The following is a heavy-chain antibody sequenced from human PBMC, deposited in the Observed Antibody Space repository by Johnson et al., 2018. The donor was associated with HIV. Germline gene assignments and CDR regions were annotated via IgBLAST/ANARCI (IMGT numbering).Heavy chain of an antibody. Sequence: MQLVESGGGLVRPGGSLRLSCAASGFIFSNKWMTWVRQAPGKGLEWVATINQDGSEKYYVDSLKGIFSISRDNAKHSLYLQLNSLRAEDTAVYYCAREVHYDSSDYYERYAFDVWGQGTTVIVSS. V-gene: IGHV3-7*05. CDR1: GFIFSNKW. CDR3: AREVHYDSSDYYERYAFDV. CDR2: INQDGSEK. J-gene: IGHJ3*01. D-gene: IGHD3-22*01.